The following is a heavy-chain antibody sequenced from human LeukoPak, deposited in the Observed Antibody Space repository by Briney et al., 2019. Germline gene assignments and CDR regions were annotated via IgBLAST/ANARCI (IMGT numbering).Heavy chain of an antibody. CDR3: ARDLYCSGGSCYASICY. J-gene: IGHJ4*02. Sequence: ASVKVSCKASGYTFASYGISWVRRAPGQGLEWMGWISAYNGNTNYAQKLQGRVTMTTDTSTSTAYMELRSLRSDDTAVYYCARDLYCSGGSCYASICYWGQGTLVTVSS. D-gene: IGHD2-15*01. V-gene: IGHV1-18*01. CDR1: GYTFASYG. CDR2: ISAYNGNT.